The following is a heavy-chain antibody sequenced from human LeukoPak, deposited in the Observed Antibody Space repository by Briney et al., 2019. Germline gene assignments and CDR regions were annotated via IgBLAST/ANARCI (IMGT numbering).Heavy chain of an antibody. J-gene: IGHJ6*03. CDR3: ARAPSYRRYYYMDV. D-gene: IGHD5-18*01. V-gene: IGHV4-30-4*08. CDR2: IYYSGST. Sequence: KTSQTLSLTCTVSGGSISSGDYYWSWIRQPPGKGLEWIGYIYYSGSTYYNPSLKSRVTISVDTSKNQFSLKLSSVTAADTAVYYCARAPSYRRYYYMDVWGKGTTVTVSS. CDR1: GGSISSGDYY.